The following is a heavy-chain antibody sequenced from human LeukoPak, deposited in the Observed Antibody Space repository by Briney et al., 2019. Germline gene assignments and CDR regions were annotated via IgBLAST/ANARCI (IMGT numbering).Heavy chain of an antibody. J-gene: IGHJ4*02. V-gene: IGHV3-53*01. CDR3: ARDCSGGSCYAFDY. Sequence: PGGSLRLSCAASGFTIISNYMTWVRQAPGKGLEWVSVIYSGGSTYYADSVKGRFTISRDNSKNTLYLQMNSLRAEDTAVYYCARDCSGGSCYAFDYWGQGTLVTVSS. D-gene: IGHD2-15*01. CDR1: GFTIISNY. CDR2: IYSGGST.